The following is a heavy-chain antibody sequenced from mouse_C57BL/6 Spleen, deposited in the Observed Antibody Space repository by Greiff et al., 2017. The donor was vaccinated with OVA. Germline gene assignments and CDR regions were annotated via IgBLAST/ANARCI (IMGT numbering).Heavy chain of an antibody. CDR2: IDPETGGT. V-gene: IGHV1-15*01. CDR3: TRRGDY. Sequence: VQLKQSGAELVRPGASVTLSCKASGYTFTDYEMHWVKQTPVHGLEWIGAIDPETGGTAYNQKFKGKAILTADKSSSTAYMELRSLTSEDSAVYYCTRRGDYWGQGTTLTVSS. J-gene: IGHJ2*01. CDR1: GYTFTDYE.